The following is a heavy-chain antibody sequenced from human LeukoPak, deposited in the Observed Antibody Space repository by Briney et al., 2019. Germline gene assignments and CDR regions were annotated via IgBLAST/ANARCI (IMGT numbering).Heavy chain of an antibody. Sequence: GGSLRLSCAASGFTFSDYYMSWIRQAPGKGLEWVSYISSSGSTIYYADSVKGRFTISRDNAKNSLYLQMNSLKTEDTAVYYCTSTSGYGDYVALDYWGQGTLVTVSS. D-gene: IGHD4-17*01. V-gene: IGHV3-11*01. J-gene: IGHJ4*02. CDR1: GFTFSDYY. CDR2: ISSSGSTI. CDR3: TSTSGYGDYVALDY.